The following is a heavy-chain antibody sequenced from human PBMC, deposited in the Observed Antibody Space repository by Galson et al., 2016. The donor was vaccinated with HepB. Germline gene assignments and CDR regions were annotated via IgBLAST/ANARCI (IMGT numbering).Heavy chain of an antibody. CDR2: ISGGGVST. V-gene: IGHV3-23*01. D-gene: IGHD5-24*01. J-gene: IGHJ6*02. CDR3: ARDPMATRYYYYGMDV. CDR1: GFTFSSYA. Sequence: SLRLSCAASGFTFSSYAMNWVRQAPGKGLQWVSGISGGGVSTHYADSVKGRFTISRDNSKNTLYLQVNSLRAEDTAVYYCARDPMATRYYYYGMDVWGQGTTVTVSS.